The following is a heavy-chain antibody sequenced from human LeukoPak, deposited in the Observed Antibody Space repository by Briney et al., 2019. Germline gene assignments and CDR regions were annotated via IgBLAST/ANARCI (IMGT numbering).Heavy chain of an antibody. D-gene: IGHD3-22*01. Sequence: SETLYLTCTVSGGSISSGGYYWSWIRQHPGKGLEWIGYIYYSGSTYYNPSLKSRVTISVDTSKNQFSLKLSSVTAADTAVYYCARGGSMIPFDYWGQGTLVTVSS. V-gene: IGHV4-31*03. CDR3: ARGGSMIPFDY. J-gene: IGHJ4*02. CDR1: GGSISSGGYY. CDR2: IYYSGST.